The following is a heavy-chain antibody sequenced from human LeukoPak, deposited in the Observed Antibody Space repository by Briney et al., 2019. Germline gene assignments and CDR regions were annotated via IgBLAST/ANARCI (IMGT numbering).Heavy chain of an antibody. CDR3: ARLAQPRWLQSGSDY. CDR2: IYPGDSDT. J-gene: IGHJ4*02. V-gene: IGHV5-51*01. CDR1: GYSFTSYW. Sequence: GESLKISCKGSGYSFTSYWIGWVRQMPRKGLEWMGIIYPGDSDTRYSPSFQGQVAVSADKSISTAYLQWSSLNASDTAMYCCARLAQPRWLQSGSDYWGQGTLVTVSS. D-gene: IGHD5-24*01.